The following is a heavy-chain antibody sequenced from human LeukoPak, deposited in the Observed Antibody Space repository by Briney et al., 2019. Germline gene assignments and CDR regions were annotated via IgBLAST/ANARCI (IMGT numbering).Heavy chain of an antibody. V-gene: IGHV3-23*01. J-gene: IGHJ4*02. D-gene: IGHD6-13*01. CDR1: GFTFSSHA. CDR2: ISGSGGST. CDR3: AKDYIAAAGTWDY. Sequence: PGRSLRLSCAASGFTFSSHAMSWVRQAPGKGLEWVSAISGSGGSTYYVDSVKVRFTISRDNSKNTLYLQMNSLRAEDTAVYYCAKDYIAAAGTWDYWGQGTLVTVSS.